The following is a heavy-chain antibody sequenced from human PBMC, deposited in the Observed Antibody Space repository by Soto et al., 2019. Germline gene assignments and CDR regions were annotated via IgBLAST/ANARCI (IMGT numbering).Heavy chain of an antibody. CDR2: IYDSGNT. CDR3: ARGQGAAAGHSNFDY. Sequence: QLQLQESGSGLVKPSQTLSLTCAVSGGSISGTTYSWSWIRQPPGKGLEWIGYIYDSGNTYYNHFLKSQCSISVDRAKNQSSLKLSSVAAAYTAVYYCARGQGAAAGHSNFDYWGQGALVTVPS. CDR1: GGSISGTTYS. J-gene: IGHJ4*02. V-gene: IGHV4-30-2*01. D-gene: IGHD6-13*01.